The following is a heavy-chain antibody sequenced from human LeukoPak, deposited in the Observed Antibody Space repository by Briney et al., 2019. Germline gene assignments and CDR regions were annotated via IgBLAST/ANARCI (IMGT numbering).Heavy chain of an antibody. Sequence: GGSLQISCKGSGYSFTSYWIGWGRRMPGKGVGWMGIIYPGDSDTRYSPSFQGQVTISADKSISTAYLQWSSLKASDTAMYYCARHAVDGSGLRWGQGTLVTVSS. CDR2: IYPGDSDT. J-gene: IGHJ4*02. D-gene: IGHD5-12*01. V-gene: IGHV5-51*01. CDR3: ARHAVDGSGLR. CDR1: GYSFTSYW.